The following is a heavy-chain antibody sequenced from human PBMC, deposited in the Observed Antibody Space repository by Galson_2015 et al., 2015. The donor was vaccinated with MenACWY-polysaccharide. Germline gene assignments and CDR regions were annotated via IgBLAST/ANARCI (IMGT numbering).Heavy chain of an antibody. D-gene: IGHD5-12*01. J-gene: IGHJ4*02. Sequence: SLRLSCAASGFTFSTYWMHWVRHAPGKGLVWVSRIKSDGSSTNYADSVKGRFTISRAHAKNPLYLQMNSLRAEDTALYYCARGYSAYDWGQGTLVTVSA. CDR2: IKSDGSST. CDR1: GFTFSTYW. V-gene: IGHV3-74*01. CDR3: ARGYSAYD.